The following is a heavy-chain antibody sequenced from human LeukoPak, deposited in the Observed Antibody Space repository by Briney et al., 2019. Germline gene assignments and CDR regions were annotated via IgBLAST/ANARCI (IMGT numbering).Heavy chain of an antibody. Sequence: PGGSLRLSRAASGFTFSSYAMHWVRQAPGKGLEWVAVISYDGSNKYYADSVKGRFTISRDNSKNTLYLQMNSLRAEDTAVYYCARDLGDTAMDPNYYYYGMDVWGQGTTVTVSS. CDR1: GFTFSSYA. CDR3: ARDLGDTAMDPNYYYYGMDV. CDR2: ISYDGSNK. J-gene: IGHJ6*02. V-gene: IGHV3-30-3*01. D-gene: IGHD5-18*01.